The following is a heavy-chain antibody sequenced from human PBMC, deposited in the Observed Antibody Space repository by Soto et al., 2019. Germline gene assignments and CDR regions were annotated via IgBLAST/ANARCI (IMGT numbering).Heavy chain of an antibody. CDR3: ARGADSSGYYARLDY. D-gene: IGHD3-22*01. CDR1: GGSISSSNW. V-gene: IGHV4-4*02. J-gene: IGHJ4*02. CDR2: IYHSGST. Sequence: SETLSLTCAVSGGSISSSNWWSWVRQPPGKGLEWIGEIYHSGSTNYNPSLKSRVTISVDKSKNQFSLKLSSVTAADTAVYYCARGADSSGYYARLDYWGQGTLVTVSS.